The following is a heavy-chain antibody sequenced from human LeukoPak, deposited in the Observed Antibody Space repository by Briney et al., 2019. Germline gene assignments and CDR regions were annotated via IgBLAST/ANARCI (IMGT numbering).Heavy chain of an antibody. D-gene: IGHD1-1*01. CDR1: GGSISSYY. Sequence: SETLSLTCTVSGGSISSYYYTRIRQPPGKGLEWIGYIYYTGNTNYNPSLKSRVTISVDTSKNQFSLKLSSVTAADTAVYYCARDRLQLQSWGQGTLVTVSS. J-gene: IGHJ5*02. CDR3: ARDRLQLQS. V-gene: IGHV4-59*01. CDR2: IYYTGNT.